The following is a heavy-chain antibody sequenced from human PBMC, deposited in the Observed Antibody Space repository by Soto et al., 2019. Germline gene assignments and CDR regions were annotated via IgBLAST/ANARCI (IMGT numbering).Heavy chain of an antibody. CDR1: GYAFTTYG. J-gene: IGHJ4*02. CDR2: ISVHNGNT. D-gene: IGHD1-1*01. CDR3: ARGRYGDY. V-gene: IGHV1-18*01. Sequence: QVHLVQSGAEVKKPGASVKVSCQGSGYAFTTYGITWVRQAPGQGLEWMGWISVHNGNTNYAQKLQGRVTVTRDTSTSTADMELRSLRYDDTAVYYCARGRYGDYWGQGALVTVSS.